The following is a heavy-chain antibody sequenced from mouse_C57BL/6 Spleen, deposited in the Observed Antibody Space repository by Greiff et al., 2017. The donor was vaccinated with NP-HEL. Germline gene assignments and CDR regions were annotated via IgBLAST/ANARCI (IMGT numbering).Heavy chain of an antibody. CDR1: GFNIKDDY. CDR3: TTAQKVY. Sequence: EVKLVESGAELVRPGASVKLSCTASGFNIKDDYMHWVKQRPEQGLEWIGWIDPENGDTEYASKFQGKATITADTSSNTAYLQLSSLTSEDTAVYYCTTAQKVYWGQGTLVTVSA. D-gene: IGHD3-2*02. J-gene: IGHJ3*01. CDR2: IDPENGDT. V-gene: IGHV14-4*01.